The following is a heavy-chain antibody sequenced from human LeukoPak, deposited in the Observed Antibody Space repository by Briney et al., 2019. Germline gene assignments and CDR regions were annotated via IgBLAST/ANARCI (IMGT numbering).Heavy chain of an antibody. J-gene: IGHJ3*01. CDR3: ARVKFGTDRGGALDV. D-gene: IGHD3-10*01. CDR1: GFTFSSHA. V-gene: IGHV3-64*01. CDR2: ISSDGGST. Sequence: GGSLRLSCEASGFTFSSHAIHWVRQAPGKGLEYVSAISSDGGSTYYGNSVNGRFTISRDNSKNTVYLQMGSLRAEDMAVYYCARVKFGTDRGGALDVWGRGTMVTVSS.